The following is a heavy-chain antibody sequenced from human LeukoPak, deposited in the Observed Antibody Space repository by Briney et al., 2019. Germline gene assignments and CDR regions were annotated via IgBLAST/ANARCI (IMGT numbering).Heavy chain of an antibody. D-gene: IGHD6-19*01. J-gene: IGHJ4*01. CDR3: AKGIYSSGWSYFDY. CDR2: LSGSGITT. Sequence: GGSLRLSCAASGFTFSNSAMSWVRQAPGKGLEWVSTLSGSGITTYYADSVKGRFTISRDNSKNTLYLQMNSLRAEDKAVYYCAKGIYSSGWSYFDYWGYGTLVTVSS. V-gene: IGHV3-23*01. CDR1: GFTFSNSA.